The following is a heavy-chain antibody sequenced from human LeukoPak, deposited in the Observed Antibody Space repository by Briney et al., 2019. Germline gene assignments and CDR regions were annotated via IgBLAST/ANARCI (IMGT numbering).Heavy chain of an antibody. J-gene: IGHJ3*02. V-gene: IGHV1-69*01. CDR3: ARPLYRSNGGNYAFDI. D-gene: IGHD2-8*01. CDR2: IIPIFGTA. CDR1: GFTFSSYA. Sequence: GGSLRLSCAASGFTFSSYAISWVRQAPGQGLEWMGGIIPIFGTANYAQKFQGRVTITADESTSTAYMELSSLRSEDTAVYYCARPLYRSNGGNYAFDIWGQGTMVTVSS.